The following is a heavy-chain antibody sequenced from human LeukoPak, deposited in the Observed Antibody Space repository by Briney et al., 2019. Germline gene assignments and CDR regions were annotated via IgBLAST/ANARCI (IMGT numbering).Heavy chain of an antibody. CDR2: IYHSGST. CDR3: ARDGVRRAFDY. Sequence: PSQTLSLTCTVSGYSISSGYYWGWIRQPPGKGLEWIGSIYHSGSTYYNPSLKSRVTISVDTSKNQFSLKLSSVTAAGTAVYYCARDGVRRAFDYWGQGTLVTVSS. J-gene: IGHJ4*02. V-gene: IGHV4-38-2*02. D-gene: IGHD2-21*01. CDR1: GYSISSGYY.